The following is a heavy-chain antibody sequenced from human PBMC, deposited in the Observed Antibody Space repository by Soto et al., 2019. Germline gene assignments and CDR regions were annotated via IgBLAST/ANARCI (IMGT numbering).Heavy chain of an antibody. CDR3: ARDRNSGWFDP. CDR2: IWYDGSNK. CDR1: GFTFSSYG. V-gene: IGHV3-33*01. D-gene: IGHD1-26*01. J-gene: IGHJ5*02. Sequence: QVQLVESGGGVVQPGRSLRLSCAATGFTFSSYGMHWVRQAPGKGLEWVAVIWYDGSNKYYADSVKGRFTISRDNSKNPLYLQMNSLRAEDTAVYYCARDRNSGWFDPWGQGTLVTVSS.